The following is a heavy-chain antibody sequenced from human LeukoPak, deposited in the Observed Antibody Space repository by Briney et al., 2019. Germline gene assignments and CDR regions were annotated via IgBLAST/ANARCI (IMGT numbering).Heavy chain of an antibody. CDR3: AREKGGYNYGPDALDI. CDR1: GFTFSSYW. CDR2: IKQDGSLI. V-gene: IGHV3-7*01. D-gene: IGHD5-18*01. J-gene: IGHJ3*02. Sequence: PGGSRRLAWAAAGFTFSSYWMSWVRQAPGKGLELVASIKQDGSLIYYVDSVKGRFTISRDNAKNSLSLQMNSPRAEDTAVYYCAREKGGYNYGPDALDIGGQGTMVTVSS.